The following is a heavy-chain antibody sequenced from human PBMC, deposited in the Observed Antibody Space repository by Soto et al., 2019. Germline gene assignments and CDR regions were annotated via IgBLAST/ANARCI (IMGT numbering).Heavy chain of an antibody. CDR3: ASDRAFCSGTNCRRGSIYYYYMDV. J-gene: IGHJ6*03. Sequence: EVHLVESGGGLVQPGGSLRLSCAASGFTFSGHWMSWVRQAPGKGLEWVAHIKQDGSETFYVGSVKGRFTISRDNAKNSLELQMNSLRAEDTALYYCASDRAFCSGTNCRRGSIYYYYMDVWGNGTTVTVSS. CDR1: GFTFSGHW. V-gene: IGHV3-7*01. CDR2: IKQDGSET. D-gene: IGHD2-2*01.